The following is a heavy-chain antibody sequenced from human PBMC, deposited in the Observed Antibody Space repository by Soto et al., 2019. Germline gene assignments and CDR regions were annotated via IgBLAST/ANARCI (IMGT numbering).Heavy chain of an antibody. V-gene: IGHV3-11*06. CDR1: GGSFSDFY. CDR3: ATYGMDV. CDR2: ISTDSSNT. Sequence: LRLSCVVSGGSFSDFYMSWIRKAPGKGLEWVSHISTDSSNTKYGDSVKGRFTVSRDNAKRSLYLQMNSLRVEDTGIYYCATYGMDVWGQGTTVTVSS. J-gene: IGHJ6*02.